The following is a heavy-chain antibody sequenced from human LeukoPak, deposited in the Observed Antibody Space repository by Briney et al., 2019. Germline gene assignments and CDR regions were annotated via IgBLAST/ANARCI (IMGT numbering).Heavy chain of an antibody. CDR2: IYYSGST. J-gene: IGHJ3*02. Sequence: SETLSLTCTVSGGSVSNGGYYWSWIRQHPGKGLEWIGYIYYSGSTYYNPSLKSRVTISVDTSKNQFSLKLSSVTAADTAVYYCARDVLYYYDSSGHPRAFDIWGQGTMVTVSS. CDR3: ARDVLYYYDSSGHPRAFDI. CDR1: GGSVSNGGYY. D-gene: IGHD3-22*01. V-gene: IGHV4-31*03.